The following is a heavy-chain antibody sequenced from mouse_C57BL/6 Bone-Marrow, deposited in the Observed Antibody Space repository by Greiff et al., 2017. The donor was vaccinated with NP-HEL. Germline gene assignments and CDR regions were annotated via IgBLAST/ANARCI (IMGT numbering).Heavy chain of an antibody. CDR1: GYSFTGYY. CDR2: INPSTGGT. V-gene: IGHV1-42*01. CDR3: ARLGSSGTNYFDY. J-gene: IGHJ2*01. Sequence: EVQLRQSGPELVKPGASVKISCKASGYSFTGYYMNWVKQSPEKSLEWIGEINPSTGGTTYNQKFKAKATLTVDKSSSTAYMQLKSLTSEDSAVYYCARLGSSGTNYFDYWGQGTTLTVSS. D-gene: IGHD3-2*02.